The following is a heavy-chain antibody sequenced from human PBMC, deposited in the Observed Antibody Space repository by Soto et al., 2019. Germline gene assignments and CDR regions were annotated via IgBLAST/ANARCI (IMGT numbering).Heavy chain of an antibody. CDR1: GGSFSGYY. CDR3: ARDKITGLFDY. D-gene: IGHD2-8*02. Sequence: QVQLQQWGAGLLKPSETLSLTCAVYGGSFSGYYWTWIRQPPGTGLEWIGEITHSGSTNYNPSLKSRVSISVDTAKTQFSLKLTSVTDADTAVYYCARDKITGLFDYWGQGTLVTVSS. CDR2: ITHSGST. J-gene: IGHJ4*02. V-gene: IGHV4-34*01.